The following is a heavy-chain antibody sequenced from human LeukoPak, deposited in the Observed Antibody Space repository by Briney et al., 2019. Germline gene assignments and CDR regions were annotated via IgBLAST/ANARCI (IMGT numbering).Heavy chain of an antibody. Sequence: GGSLRPSCAASGFTFSSYWMHWVRQAPGKGLVWVSRINSDGSSTSYADSVKGRFTISRDNAKNTLYLQMNSLRAEDTAVYYCARGGVDSSGWFGYYYYGMDVWGQGTTVTVSS. D-gene: IGHD6-19*01. V-gene: IGHV3-74*01. J-gene: IGHJ6*02. CDR2: INSDGSST. CDR1: GFTFSSYW. CDR3: ARGGVDSSGWFGYYYYGMDV.